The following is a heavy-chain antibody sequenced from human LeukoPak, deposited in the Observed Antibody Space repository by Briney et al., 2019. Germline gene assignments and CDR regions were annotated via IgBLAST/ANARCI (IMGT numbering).Heavy chain of an antibody. V-gene: IGHV1-18*01. CDR1: GYTFTSYG. Sequence: GASVKVSCKASGYTFTSYGISWVRQAPGQGLEWMGWISAYNGNTNYAQKLQGRVTMTTDTSTSTAYMELRSLRSDDTAVYYCARDDCSSTGCYPRGYMDVWGKGTTVTVSS. CDR2: ISAYNGNT. J-gene: IGHJ6*03. CDR3: ARDDCSSTGCYPRGYMDV. D-gene: IGHD2-2*01.